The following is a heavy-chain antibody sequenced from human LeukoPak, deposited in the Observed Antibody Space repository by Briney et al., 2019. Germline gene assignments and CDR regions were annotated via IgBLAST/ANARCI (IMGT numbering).Heavy chain of an antibody. J-gene: IGHJ4*02. CDR2: ISSSGSTI. Sequence: LSLTCAVSGGSMTYYYWNWIRQSPGKGLEWVSYISSSGSTIYCADSVKGRFTISRDNAKNSLYLQMNSLRAEDTAVYYCARDKGTFDILTGYDYWGQGTLVTVSS. CDR3: ARDKGTFDILTGYDY. V-gene: IGHV3-11*04. CDR1: GGSMTYYY. D-gene: IGHD3-9*01.